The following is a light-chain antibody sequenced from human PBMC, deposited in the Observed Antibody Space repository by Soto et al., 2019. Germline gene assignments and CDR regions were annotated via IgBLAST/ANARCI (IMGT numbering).Light chain of an antibody. Sequence: SYELTQPPSVSVAPGQTARITCGGYNIASKSVHWYQQNPGQAPVLVVYDSSDRPSGIPERFSGSNSGSTASLTISRVEAGDEADYYYQVWDSSSDHVVFGGGTKLTVL. V-gene: IGLV3-21*02. CDR1: NIASKS. CDR2: DSS. J-gene: IGLJ2*01. CDR3: QVWDSSSDHVV.